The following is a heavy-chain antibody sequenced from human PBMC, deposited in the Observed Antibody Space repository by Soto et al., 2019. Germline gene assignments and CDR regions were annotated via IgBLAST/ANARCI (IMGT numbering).Heavy chain of an antibody. Sequence: GASVKVSCKASGYTFTGYYMHWVRQAPGQGLEWMGWINPNSGGTNYAQKFQGWVTMTRDTPISTAYMELSRLRSDDTAVYYCARFFPAGYYLDYWGQGTLVTVSS. J-gene: IGHJ4*02. CDR3: ARFFPAGYYLDY. CDR1: GYTFTGYY. D-gene: IGHD3-3*01. V-gene: IGHV1-2*04. CDR2: INPNSGGT.